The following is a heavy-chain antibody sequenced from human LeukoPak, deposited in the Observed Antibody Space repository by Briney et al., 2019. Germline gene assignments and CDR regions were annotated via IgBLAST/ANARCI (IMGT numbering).Heavy chain of an antibody. CDR3: AKDLWYYASGVPY. Sequence: PGGSLRLSCAASGFTFSSYGTSWVRQAPGMGLEWVSGISGSGGSTFYAGSVKGRFTISRDNSKNTLYLQMNSLRAEDTALYYCAKDLWYYASGVPYWGQGTLVTVSS. CDR2: ISGSGGST. V-gene: IGHV3-23*01. CDR1: GFTFSSYG. J-gene: IGHJ4*02. D-gene: IGHD3-10*01.